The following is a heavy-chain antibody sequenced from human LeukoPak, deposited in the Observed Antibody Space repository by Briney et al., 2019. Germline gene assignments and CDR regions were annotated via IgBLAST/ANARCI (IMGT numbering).Heavy chain of an antibody. D-gene: IGHD4-11*01. Sequence: PSETLSLTCTVSGGSISSSSYYWGWIRQPPGKGLEWIGSIYYSGSTYYNPSLKSRVTISVDTSKNQFSLKLSPVTAADTAVYYCATSPYSNYVDYWGQGTLVTVSS. J-gene: IGHJ4*02. CDR3: ATSPYSNYVDY. V-gene: IGHV4-39*07. CDR2: IYYSGST. CDR1: GGSISSSSYY.